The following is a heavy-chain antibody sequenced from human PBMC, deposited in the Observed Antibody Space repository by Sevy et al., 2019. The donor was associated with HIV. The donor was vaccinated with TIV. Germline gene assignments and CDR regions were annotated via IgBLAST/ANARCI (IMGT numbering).Heavy chain of an antibody. CDR3: TKDALDGDEYGGGSYRNYYFHGMDV. Sequence: GSLRLSCAASGFTFSYAWMSWVRQAPGGGLEWVGHIKSKIDGGTTDYDAPVKGRFTSSRDASKNTLYLQMNSLKTEDTAVYYCTKDALDGDEYGGGSYRNYYFHGMDVWGQGTTVTVSS. CDR2: IKSKIDGGTT. J-gene: IGHJ6*02. V-gene: IGHV3-15*01. CDR1: GFTFSYAW. D-gene: IGHD3-16*02.